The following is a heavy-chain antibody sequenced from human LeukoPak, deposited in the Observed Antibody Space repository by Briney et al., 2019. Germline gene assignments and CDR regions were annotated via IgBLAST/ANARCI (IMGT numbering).Heavy chain of an antibody. CDR3: ARDSPGYLAYDS. Sequence: PGGSLRLFCAASGFTFSTYWMIWVRQAPGKGPEWVANKKEDGSETYYVDSVKGRFTISRDNAKKSLYLQMNSLRAEDTAVYYCARDSPGYLAYDSWGQGTLVTVSS. D-gene: IGHD1-1*01. CDR2: KKEDGSET. V-gene: IGHV3-7*04. J-gene: IGHJ4*02. CDR1: GFTFSTYW.